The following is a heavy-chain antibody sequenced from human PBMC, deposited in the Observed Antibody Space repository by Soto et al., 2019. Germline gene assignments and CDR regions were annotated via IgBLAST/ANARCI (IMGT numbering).Heavy chain of an antibody. D-gene: IGHD6-13*01. CDR1: GGSSSGYY. V-gene: IGHV4-34*01. J-gene: IGHJ6*02. CDR2: INHSGST. CDR3: ARARSSSWYYYYYGMDV. Sequence: PSETLSLTCAVYGGSSSGYYWSWIRQPPGKGLEWIGEINHSGSTNYNPSLKSRVTISVDTSKNQFSLKLSSVTAADTAVYYCARARSSSWYYYYYGMDVWGQGTTVTVSS.